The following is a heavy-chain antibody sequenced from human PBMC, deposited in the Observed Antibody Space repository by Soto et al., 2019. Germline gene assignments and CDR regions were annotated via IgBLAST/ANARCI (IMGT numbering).Heavy chain of an antibody. V-gene: IGHV3-30*18. CDR1: GFTFSSYG. CDR3: AKGPTGGDFDY. J-gene: IGHJ4*02. D-gene: IGHD6-25*01. CDR2: ISYDGSNK. Sequence: QVQLVESGGGVVQPGRSLRLSCAASGFTFSSYGMHWVRQAPGKGLEWVAVISYDGSNKYYADSVKGRFTISRDNSKNSLYLQMSSRRVEDTAVYYCAKGPTGGDFDYWGQGTLVTVSS.